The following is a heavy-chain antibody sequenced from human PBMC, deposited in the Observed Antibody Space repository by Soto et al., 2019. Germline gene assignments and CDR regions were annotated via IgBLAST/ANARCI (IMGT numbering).Heavy chain of an antibody. D-gene: IGHD3-22*01. Sequence: QVQLQESGPGLVKPSDTLSLTCAVSGYSISSSNWWGWIRQPPGKGLEWIGYIYYSGSTYYNPSLNSRGTMSVDTSKNQFSLKLSSVTAVDTAVYYCARSAVAITSVGYFDYWGQGTLVTVSS. CDR2: IYYSGST. CDR3: ARSAVAITSVGYFDY. V-gene: IGHV4-28*01. J-gene: IGHJ4*02. CDR1: GYSISSSNW.